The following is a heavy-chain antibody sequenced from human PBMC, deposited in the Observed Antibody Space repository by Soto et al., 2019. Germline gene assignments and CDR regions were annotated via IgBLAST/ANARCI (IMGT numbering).Heavy chain of an antibody. V-gene: IGHV5-51*01. CDR2: IYPGDSDT. CDR3: ARLRGAMASGENWFDP. CDR1: GYSFTSYW. J-gene: IGHJ5*02. D-gene: IGHD3-10*01. Sequence: GESLKISCKGSGYSFTSYWIAWVRQMPGKGLEWMGIIYPGDSDTRYSPSFQGQVTISADKSISTAYLQWSSLKASDTAMYYCARLRGAMASGENWFDPWGQGTLVTVSS.